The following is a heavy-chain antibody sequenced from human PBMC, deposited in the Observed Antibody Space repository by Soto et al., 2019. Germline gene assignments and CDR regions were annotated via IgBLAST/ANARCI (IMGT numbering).Heavy chain of an antibody. D-gene: IGHD5-12*01. V-gene: IGHV4-59*01. CDR3: AREGNLGRWLQPLAF. Sequence: TSETLSLTCTVSGDSISAYSWSWVRQPPGKGLEWIGNIHYNGNTKYNPSLKSRVSMSVDTSKNQFSLRLISVTAADMAKYFCAREGNLGRWLQPLAFWGQGTLVTVSS. J-gene: IGHJ4*02. CDR1: GDSISAYS. CDR2: IHYNGNT.